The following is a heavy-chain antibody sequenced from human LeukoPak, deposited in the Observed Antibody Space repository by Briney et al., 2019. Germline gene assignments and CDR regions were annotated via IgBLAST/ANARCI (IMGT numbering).Heavy chain of an antibody. CDR1: GFTFKNYG. Sequence: GGSLRLSCSASGFTFKNYGLSWVRQPPGKGLEWVSAISGSGGSTYYADSVKGRFTISRDNSKNTLYLQMNSLSAEDTAVYYCASRIAVRGDDYWGQGTLVSVSS. CDR3: ASRIAVRGDDY. V-gene: IGHV3-23*01. CDR2: ISGSGGST. D-gene: IGHD6-6*01. J-gene: IGHJ4*02.